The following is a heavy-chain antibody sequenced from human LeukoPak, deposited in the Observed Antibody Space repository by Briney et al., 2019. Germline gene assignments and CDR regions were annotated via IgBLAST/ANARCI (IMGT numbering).Heavy chain of an antibody. CDR3: ARGSDYSNGNIYEDDFEY. Sequence: GGSLRLSCAASGFTFDKYWMDWVRQAPGKGLEWVAQINQDGRVKHYVDSVEGRFTISRDNAKNLVSLQMSSLRAEDTAVYYCARGSDYSNGNIYEDDFEYWGQGTLVTVSS. J-gene: IGHJ4*02. V-gene: IGHV3-7*01. D-gene: IGHD5-12*01. CDR2: INQDGRVK. CDR1: GFTFDKYW.